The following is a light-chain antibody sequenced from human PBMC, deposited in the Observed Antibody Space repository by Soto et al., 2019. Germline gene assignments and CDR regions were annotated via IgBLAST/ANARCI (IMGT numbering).Light chain of an antibody. CDR2: GAS. V-gene: IGKV3-20*01. J-gene: IGKJ1*01. CDR1: QSVSTT. Sequence: EIVLTQSPGTLSLSPGQRASLSCRASQSVSTTVAWYHQKPGQAPRLLVYGASTRATGIPDRFSGSGSGTDFTLTISRLEPEDFAVYYCQQYGSSGTFGQGTKVDIK. CDR3: QQYGSSGT.